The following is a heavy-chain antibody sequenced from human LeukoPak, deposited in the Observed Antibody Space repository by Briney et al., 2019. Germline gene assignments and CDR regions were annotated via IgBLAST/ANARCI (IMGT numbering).Heavy chain of an antibody. V-gene: IGHV1-18*01. Sequence: ASVKVSCKAAGYTFTSYGISRVRQAPGQGLEWMGWISAYNGNTNYAQKLQGRVTMTTDTSTSTAYMELRSLRSDDTAVYYCARAGPKTVTGDFDYWGQGTLVTVSS. CDR2: ISAYNGNT. D-gene: IGHD4-17*01. CDR3: ARAGPKTVTGDFDY. J-gene: IGHJ4*02. CDR1: GYTFTSYG.